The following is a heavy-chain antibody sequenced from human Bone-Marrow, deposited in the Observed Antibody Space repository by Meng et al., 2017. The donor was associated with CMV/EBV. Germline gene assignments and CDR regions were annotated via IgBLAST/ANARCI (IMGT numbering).Heavy chain of an antibody. CDR1: GFTFSDYY. Sequence: GESLKISCAASGFTFSDYYMSWIRQAPGKGLEWVSSISDSGSHIYYADSVKGRFTISRDNAKSSLYLQINSLRVEDTAVYYCARENSDSSRYFDLWGRGNLVNVSS. V-gene: IGHV3-11*04. J-gene: IGHJ2*01. CDR3: ARENSDSSRYFDL. CDR2: ISDSGSHI. D-gene: IGHD6-6*01.